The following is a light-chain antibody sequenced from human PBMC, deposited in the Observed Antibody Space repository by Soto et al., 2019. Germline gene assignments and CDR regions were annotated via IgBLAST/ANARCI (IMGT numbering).Light chain of an antibody. V-gene: IGLV1-36*01. CDR3: AAWDDSLNGHVV. J-gene: IGLJ2*01. CDR2: YDD. Sequence: QSVLTQPPSVSEAPRQRVTISCSGSSSNIGNNAVNWYQQFPGKAPKLLIYYDDLRPSGVSDRFSGSKSGTSASLAISGLQAEDEADYYCAAWDDSLNGHVVFGGVTQLTVL. CDR1: SSNIGNNA.